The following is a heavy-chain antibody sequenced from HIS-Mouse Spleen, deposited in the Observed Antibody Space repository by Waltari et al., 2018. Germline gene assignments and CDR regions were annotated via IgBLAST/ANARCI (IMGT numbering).Heavy chain of an antibody. D-gene: IGHD6-13*01. CDR2: IYYGGRT. CDR3: AREIPYSSSWYDWYFDL. V-gene: IGHV4-39*07. CDR1: GGSISISSYY. Sequence: QLQLQESGPGLVKPSETLSLTCTVSGGSISISSYYWGWIRQPPGKGREWIGSIYYGGRTSDNPSRMRRVTMSVDTSKNQFSLKLSSVTAADTAVYYCAREIPYSSSWYDWYFDLWGRGTLVTVSS. J-gene: IGHJ2*01.